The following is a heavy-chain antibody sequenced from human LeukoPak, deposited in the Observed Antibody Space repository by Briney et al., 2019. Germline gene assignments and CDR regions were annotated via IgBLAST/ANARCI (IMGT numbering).Heavy chain of an antibody. D-gene: IGHD3-10*01. CDR1: GVSISSYY. CDR3: ASNYYGSGSLDY. V-gene: IGHV4-59*08. CDR2: IYYSGST. J-gene: IGHJ4*02. Sequence: SETLSLTCTVSGVSISSYYWSWIRQPPGKGLEWFGYIYYSGSTNYNPSLKSRVTISVDTSKNQFSLKLSSVTAADTAVYYCASNYYGSGSLDYWGQGNLVTVSS.